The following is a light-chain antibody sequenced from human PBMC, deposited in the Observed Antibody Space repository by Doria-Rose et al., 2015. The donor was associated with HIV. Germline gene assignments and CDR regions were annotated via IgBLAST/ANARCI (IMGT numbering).Light chain of an antibody. CDR1: QSFSSTY. V-gene: IGKV3-20*01. CDR3: HQYGTSWT. CDR2: DGS. J-gene: IGKJ1*01. Sequence: EIVMTQSQGTLSLSPGERATLSCGASQSFSSTYLAWYQQKPGQAPSLLIYDGSTRATGIPDRFSASGSGTDFTLTINRLEPEDFALYYCHQYGTSWTFGQGTKVEI.